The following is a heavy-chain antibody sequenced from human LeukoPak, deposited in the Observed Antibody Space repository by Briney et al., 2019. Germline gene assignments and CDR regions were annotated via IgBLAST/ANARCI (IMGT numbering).Heavy chain of an antibody. CDR2: VYYSGST. D-gene: IGHD1-26*01. V-gene: IGHV4-59*09. Sequence: EWIGYVYYSGSTNYNPSLKSRVTISVDTSKNQFSLKLSSVTAADTAVYYCARGWELLGFDYWGQGTLVTVSS. CDR3: ARGWELLGFDY. J-gene: IGHJ4*02.